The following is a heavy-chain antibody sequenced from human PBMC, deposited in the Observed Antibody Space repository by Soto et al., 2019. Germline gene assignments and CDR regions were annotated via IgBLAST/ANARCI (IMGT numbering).Heavy chain of an antibody. CDR2: ISYDGSNK. J-gene: IGHJ3*02. D-gene: IGHD3-3*01. V-gene: IGHV3-30-3*01. CDR1: GFTFSRYD. CDR3: ARGSCITIFGMVDGEYAFDI. Sequence: GGSLRLSCAASGFTFSRYDMHWVRQAPGQGLEWVAVISYDGSNKYYADSVKGRFTISRDNSKNTMYLQMNSLRAEDTAVYYCARGSCITIFGMVDGEYAFDIWGPGTMVTVSS.